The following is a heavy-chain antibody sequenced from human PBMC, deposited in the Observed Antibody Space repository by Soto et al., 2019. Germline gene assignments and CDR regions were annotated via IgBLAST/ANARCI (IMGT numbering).Heavy chain of an antibody. Sequence: TLSLTCAVYGGSFSGYYWSWIRQPPGKGLEWIGEINHSGSTNYNPSLKSRVTISVDTSKNQFSLKLSSVTAADTAVYYCARGGIAVAGKLSRLIDYWGQGTLVTVSS. CDR1: GGSFSGYY. V-gene: IGHV4-34*01. CDR3: ARGGIAVAGKLSRLIDY. CDR2: INHSGST. J-gene: IGHJ4*02. D-gene: IGHD6-19*01.